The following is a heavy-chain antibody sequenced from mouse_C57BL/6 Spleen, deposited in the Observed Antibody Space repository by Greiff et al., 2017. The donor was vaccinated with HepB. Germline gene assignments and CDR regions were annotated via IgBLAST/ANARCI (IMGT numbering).Heavy chain of an antibody. V-gene: IGHV5-6*01. J-gene: IGHJ2*01. CDR3: ARHGTTVGDY. CDR1: GFTFSSYG. CDR2: ISSGGSYT. D-gene: IGHD1-1*01. Sequence: EVQRVESGGDLVKPGGSLKLSCAASGFTFSSYGMSWVRQTPDKRLEWVATISSGGSYTYYPDSVKGRFTISRDNAKNTLYLQMSSLKSEDTAMYYCARHGTTVGDYWGQGTTLTVSS.